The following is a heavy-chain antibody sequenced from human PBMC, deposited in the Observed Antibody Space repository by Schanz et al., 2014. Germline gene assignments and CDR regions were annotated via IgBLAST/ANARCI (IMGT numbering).Heavy chain of an antibody. CDR1: GGFISSINW. J-gene: IGHJ6*03. D-gene: IGHD3-10*01. CDR3: ARGAGGGSGTYYGAYYNYYDMDV. Sequence: VHLMESGGGLVQPGGSLRLSCAVSGGFISSINWWSWVRQSPGTGLEWIGEINNSGSTNYNPSLKSRVTISLDKSKSQFSLTLNAVAAADTAVYYCARGAGGGSGTYYGAYYNYYDMDVWGKGTTVTVSS. V-gene: IGHV4-4*02. CDR2: INNSGST.